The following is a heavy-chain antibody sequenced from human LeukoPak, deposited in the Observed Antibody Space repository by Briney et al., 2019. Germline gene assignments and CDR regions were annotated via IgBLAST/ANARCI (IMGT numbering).Heavy chain of an antibody. CDR2: IKQDGSEK. Sequence: PGGSLRLSCAASGFTFSSYWMSWVRQAPGKGLEWVANIKQDGSEKYYVDSVKGRFTISRDNAKNSLYLQMNSLRAEDTAVYYCARSYSSSWYTYGMAVWGQGTTVTVSS. CDR3: ARSYSSSWYTYGMAV. D-gene: IGHD6-13*01. CDR1: GFTFSSYW. V-gene: IGHV3-7*01. J-gene: IGHJ6*02.